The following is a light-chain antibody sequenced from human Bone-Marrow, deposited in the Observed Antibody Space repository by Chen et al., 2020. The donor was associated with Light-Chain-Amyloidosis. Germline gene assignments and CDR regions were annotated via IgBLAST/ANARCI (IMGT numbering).Light chain of an antibody. J-gene: IGKJ1*01. V-gene: IGKV3-20*01. CDR3: QQYGESETWT. CDR2: STS. CDR1: HSVSSSY. Sequence: EIVLTQSPATLSLSPGERATLSCRTSHSVSSSYLAWYQQKSGQAPRLLIYSTSRRAPGIPDRFSGSGSTTDFTLTINGLEPEDFAVYYCQQYGESETWTFGQGTKVEIK.